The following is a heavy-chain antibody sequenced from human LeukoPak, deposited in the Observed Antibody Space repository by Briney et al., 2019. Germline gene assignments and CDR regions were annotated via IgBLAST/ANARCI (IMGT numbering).Heavy chain of an antibody. V-gene: IGHV3-11*06. D-gene: IGHD3-22*01. CDR3: ARDLQTYYYDSSGYEY. J-gene: IGHJ4*02. CDR1: GFTFSDYY. CDR2: ISSTSGYT. Sequence: GGSLRLSCVASGFTFSDYYMTWVRQAPGKGLEWVSYISSTSGYTNYADSVKGRFTISRDKAKNSLYLQMNSLKAEDTAVYYCARDLQTYYYDSSGYEYWGQGTLVTVSS.